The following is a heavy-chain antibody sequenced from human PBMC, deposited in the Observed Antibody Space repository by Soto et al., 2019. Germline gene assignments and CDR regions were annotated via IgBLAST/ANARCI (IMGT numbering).Heavy chain of an antibody. CDR3: ARGLSDIAYYGMDF. V-gene: IGHV3-33*01. CDR1: GFTFSNYG. D-gene: IGHD5-12*01. Sequence: QVQVVESGGGVVQPGRSLRLSCAASGFTFSNYGMHWVRQAPGKGLEWVAVIWYDGSDKYYADSVKGRFTISRDNSKNTLYLPMNSLRAEDTAVYYCARGLSDIAYYGMDFWGQGTTVTVSS. J-gene: IGHJ6*02. CDR2: IWYDGSDK.